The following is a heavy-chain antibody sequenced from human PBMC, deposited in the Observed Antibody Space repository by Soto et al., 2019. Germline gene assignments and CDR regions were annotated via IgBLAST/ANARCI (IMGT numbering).Heavy chain of an antibody. Sequence: GGSLRLSCAASGFTFDDYDMDWVRQAPGKGLEWVSCISSSGSTIYYADSVKGRFTISRDNAKNSLYLQMNSLRAEDTAVYYCASEDCSGGSCFFRYGMDVWGQGTTVTVSS. V-gene: IGHV3-11*01. CDR3: ASEDCSGGSCFFRYGMDV. J-gene: IGHJ6*02. CDR2: ISSSGSTI. CDR1: GFTFDDYD. D-gene: IGHD2-15*01.